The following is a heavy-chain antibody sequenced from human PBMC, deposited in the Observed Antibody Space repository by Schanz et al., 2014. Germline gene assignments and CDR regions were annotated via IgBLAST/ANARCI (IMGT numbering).Heavy chain of an antibody. Sequence: VQLVESGGGLVKPGGSLRLSCAASGFTFSNTWMSWVRQAPGKGLEWVAFIRDDGTYQNYADSIKGRFTISRDNSKNTLYLQMNSLRTEDTAVYFCAKSYDTSGYSGFDYWGQGTLVTVSS. J-gene: IGHJ4*02. V-gene: IGHV3-30*02. CDR3: AKSYDTSGYSGFDY. D-gene: IGHD3-22*01. CDR2: IRDDGTYQ. CDR1: GFTFSNTW.